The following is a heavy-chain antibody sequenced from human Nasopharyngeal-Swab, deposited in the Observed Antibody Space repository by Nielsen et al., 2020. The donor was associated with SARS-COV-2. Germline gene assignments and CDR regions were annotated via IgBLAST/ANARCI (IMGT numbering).Heavy chain of an antibody. CDR1: GGSISSGDYY. J-gene: IGHJ4*02. CDR3: ARGSTYYYDSTLSEIDY. D-gene: IGHD3-22*01. Sequence: SETLSLTCTVSGGSISSGDYYWSWLRQPPGKGLEWIGYIYYSGSTYYNPSLKSRVTISVDTSKNQFSLKLSSVTAADTAVYYCARGSTYYYDSTLSEIDYWGQGTLVTVSS. V-gene: IGHV4-30-4*01. CDR2: IYYSGST.